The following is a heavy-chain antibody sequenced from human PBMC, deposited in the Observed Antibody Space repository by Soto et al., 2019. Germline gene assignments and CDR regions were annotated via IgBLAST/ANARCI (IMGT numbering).Heavy chain of an antibody. J-gene: IGHJ4*02. CDR3: GRRTGGNFFDY. CDR2: IYPADSDT. Sequence: GESLKISCKGSGFGFTSYWIAWVRQMPGKGLEWMGAIYPADSDTRYSPSFQGQVTISADKSTSTAYLQWSSLKPSDNAIYYCGRRTGGNFFDYWGQGTQVTAPQ. V-gene: IGHV5-51*01. CDR1: GFGFTSYW. D-gene: IGHD1-1*01.